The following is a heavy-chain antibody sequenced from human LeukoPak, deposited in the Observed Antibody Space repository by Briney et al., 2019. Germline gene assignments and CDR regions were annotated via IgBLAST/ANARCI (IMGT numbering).Heavy chain of an antibody. CDR3: AKTMGRIDVDY. J-gene: IGHJ4*02. Sequence: PGGSLRLSCAASGFSFSTFAMTWVRQAPGKGLEWVSTISDSGGSTYYADSVKGRFTFSRDNSKNTMYLQMDSLTADDTAVYYCAKTMGRIDVDYWGQGTLITVSS. CDR2: ISDSGGST. D-gene: IGHD1-26*01. V-gene: IGHV3-23*01. CDR1: GFSFSTFA.